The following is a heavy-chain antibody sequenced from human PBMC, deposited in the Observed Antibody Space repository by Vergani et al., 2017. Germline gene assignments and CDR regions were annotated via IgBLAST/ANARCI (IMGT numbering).Heavy chain of an antibody. Sequence: QVQLVQSGAEVKKPGSSVKVSCKASGGTFSSYAISWVRQAPGQGLEWSGGIIPIFGTANYAQKFQGSVTTTADESTSTAYMELSSLRSEDTAVYYCARGGPVGRLQLFYRFDYWGQGTLVTVSS. CDR2: IIPIFGTA. J-gene: IGHJ4*02. V-gene: IGHV1-69*01. CDR3: ARGGPVGRLQLFYRFDY. D-gene: IGHD5-24*01. CDR1: GGTFSSYA.